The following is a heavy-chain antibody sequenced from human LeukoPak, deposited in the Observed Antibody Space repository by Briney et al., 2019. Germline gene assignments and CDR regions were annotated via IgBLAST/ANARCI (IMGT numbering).Heavy chain of an antibody. J-gene: IGHJ3*02. D-gene: IGHD3-10*01. V-gene: IGHV1-24*01. CDR1: GYTLTELS. Sequence: ASVKVSCKVSGYTLTELSMHWVRQAPGKGLEWMGGFDPEDGETTYAQKFQGRVTMTEDTSTNTAYMELSSLRSEDTAVYYCATPSGSHDAFDIWGQGTMVTVSS. CDR2: FDPEDGET. CDR3: ATPSGSHDAFDI.